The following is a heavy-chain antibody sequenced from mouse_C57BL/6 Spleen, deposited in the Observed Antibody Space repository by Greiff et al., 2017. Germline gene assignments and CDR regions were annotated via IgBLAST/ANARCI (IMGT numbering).Heavy chain of an antibody. CDR3: ARPTIVTTRYFDV. CDR2: ISSGSSTL. Sequence: EVKVEESGGGLVKPGGSLKLSCAASGFTFSDYGMHWVRQAPEKGLEWVAYISSGSSTLYYADTVKGRFTISRDNAKNTLFLQMTSLRSEDTAMYYCARPTIVTTRYFDVWGTGTTVTVSS. J-gene: IGHJ1*03. CDR1: GFTFSDYG. D-gene: IGHD2-5*01. V-gene: IGHV5-17*01.